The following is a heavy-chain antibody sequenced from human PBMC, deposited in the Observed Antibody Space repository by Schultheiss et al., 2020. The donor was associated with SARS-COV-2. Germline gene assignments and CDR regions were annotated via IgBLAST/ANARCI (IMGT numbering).Heavy chain of an antibody. V-gene: IGHV3-23*01. J-gene: IGHJ4*02. Sequence: GGSLRLSCAASGFTFDDYAMHWVRQAPGKGLEWVSAISGSGGSTYYADSVKGRFTISRDNSKNTLYLQMNSLRAEDTAVYYCATPIYYYDSSGLNNWGQGTLVTVSS. CDR2: ISGSGGST. CDR1: GFTFDDYA. CDR3: ATPIYYYDSSGLNN. D-gene: IGHD3-22*01.